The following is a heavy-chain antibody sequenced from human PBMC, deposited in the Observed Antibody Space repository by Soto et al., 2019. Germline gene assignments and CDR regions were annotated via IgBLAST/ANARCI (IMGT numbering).Heavy chain of an antibody. Sequence: QVQLQESGPGLVKPSQTLSLTCTVSGGSISSGDYYWSWIRQPPGKGLEWIGYIYYSGSTYYNPSLKGRVTIPVDTSKNQLSLKLSSVTAADTAVYYCARVNYYGSGSYYKFDYWGQGTLVTVSS. CDR3: ARVNYYGSGSYYKFDY. J-gene: IGHJ4*02. V-gene: IGHV4-30-4*01. CDR1: GGSISSGDYY. D-gene: IGHD3-10*01. CDR2: IYYSGST.